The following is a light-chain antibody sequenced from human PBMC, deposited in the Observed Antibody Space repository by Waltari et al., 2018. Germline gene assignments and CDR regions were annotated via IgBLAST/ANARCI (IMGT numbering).Light chain of an antibody. CDR1: QSAYIN. CDR2: KAS. Sequence: DIQLTQSPSALSASVGDRITTTCRASQSAYINLAWYQQKPGKAPKVLVHKASKLENGVPSRFSGSGSETEFTFTISSLQPDDFATYYCQQYNKLPVTFGGGTRVDVK. J-gene: IGKJ4*01. V-gene: IGKV1-5*03. CDR3: QQYNKLPVT.